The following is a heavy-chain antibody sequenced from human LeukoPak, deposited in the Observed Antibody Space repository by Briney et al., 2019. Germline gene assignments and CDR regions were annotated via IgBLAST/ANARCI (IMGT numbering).Heavy chain of an antibody. V-gene: IGHV4-59*10. CDR1: GGSFSGYY. Sequence: SETLSLTCAVYGGSFSGYYWSWIRQPAGKGLEWIGRIYTSGSTNYNPSLKSRVTMSVDTSKNQFSLKLSSVTAADTAVYYCARNSYGSGPMDVWGKGTTVTVSS. CDR2: IYTSGST. CDR3: ARNSYGSGPMDV. J-gene: IGHJ6*04. D-gene: IGHD3-10*01.